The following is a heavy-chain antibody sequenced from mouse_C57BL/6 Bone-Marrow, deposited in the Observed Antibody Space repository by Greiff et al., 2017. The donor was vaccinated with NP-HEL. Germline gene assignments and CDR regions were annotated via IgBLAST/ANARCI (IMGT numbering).Heavy chain of an antibody. D-gene: IGHD2-4*01. V-gene: IGHV1-50*01. CDR1: GYTFTSYW. CDR2: IDPSDSYT. Sequence: QVQLQQSGAELVKPGASVKLSCKASGYTFTSYWMQWVKQRPGQGLEWIGEIDPSDSYTNYNQKFKGKATLTVDTSSSTAYMQLSSLTSEDSAVYYGARVGGLRRRCFDYAMDYWGQGTSVTVSS. J-gene: IGHJ4*01. CDR3: ARVGGLRRRCFDYAMDY.